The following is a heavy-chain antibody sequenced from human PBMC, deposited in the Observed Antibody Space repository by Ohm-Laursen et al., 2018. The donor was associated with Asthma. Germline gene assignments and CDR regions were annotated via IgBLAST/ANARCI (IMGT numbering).Heavy chain of an antibody. CDR3: ARGAVAGHYGMDV. CDR2: IIPIFGTA. V-gene: IGHV1-69*13. Sequence: SVKVSCKASGGTFSSYAISWVRQALGQGLEWMGGIIPIFGTANYAQKFQGRVTITADESTSTAYMELSSLRSEDTAVYYCARGAVAGHYGMDVWGQGTTVTVSS. CDR1: GGTFSSYA. D-gene: IGHD6-19*01. J-gene: IGHJ6*02.